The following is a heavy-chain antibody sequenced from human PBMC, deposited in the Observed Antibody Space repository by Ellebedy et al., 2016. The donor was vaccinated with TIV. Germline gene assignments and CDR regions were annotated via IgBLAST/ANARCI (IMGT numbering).Heavy chain of an antibody. Sequence: GGSLRLXXAASGFTFSDYYMSWIRQAPGKGLEWVSYISSSSSYTNYADSVKGRFTISRDNAKNSLYLQMNSLRAEDTAVYYCASDYYGSGSGAFDIWGQGTMVTVSS. CDR2: ISSSSSYT. J-gene: IGHJ3*02. D-gene: IGHD3-10*01. V-gene: IGHV3-11*05. CDR3: ASDYYGSGSGAFDI. CDR1: GFTFSDYY.